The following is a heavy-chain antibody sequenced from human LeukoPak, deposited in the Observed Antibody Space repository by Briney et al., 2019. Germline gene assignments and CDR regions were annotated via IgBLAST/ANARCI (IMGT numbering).Heavy chain of an antibody. CDR2: IYYSGST. D-gene: IGHD3-10*01. Sequence: PSETLSLTCTVSGGSISSYYWSWIRQPPGKGLEWIGYIYYSGSTNYNPSLKSRVTISVDTSKNQFSLKLSSVTAADTAVYYCARARYYGSGSYLYWGQGTLVTVSS. CDR1: GGSISSYY. J-gene: IGHJ4*02. CDR3: ARARYYGSGSYLY. V-gene: IGHV4-59*01.